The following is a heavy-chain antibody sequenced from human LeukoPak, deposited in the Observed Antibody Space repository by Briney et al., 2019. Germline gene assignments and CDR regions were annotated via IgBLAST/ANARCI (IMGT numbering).Heavy chain of an antibody. CDR3: AREPWQWLEVGFDY. CDR2: ISYDGSNK. Sequence: GGSLRLSCAASGFTFSSYGMHWVRQAPGKGLEWVAVISYDGSNKYYADSVKGRFTISRDNSKNTLYLQMNSLRAEDTAVYYCAREPWQWLEVGFDYWGQGTLVTVSS. D-gene: IGHD6-19*01. V-gene: IGHV3-30*03. J-gene: IGHJ4*02. CDR1: GFTFSSYG.